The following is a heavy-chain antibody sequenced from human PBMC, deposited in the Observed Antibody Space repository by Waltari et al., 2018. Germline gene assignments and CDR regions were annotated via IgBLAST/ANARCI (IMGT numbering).Heavy chain of an antibody. D-gene: IGHD1-26*01. V-gene: IGHV3-7*01. J-gene: IGHJ3*02. CDR3: VRGGGSFDI. Sequence: EVQLVESGGDLVQPGGSLRLSCAASGLTLSYFWMSWVRQTPGKGLEWVANIKQDGSVKYYVDSVKGRFTISIDNAKNSLYLQMNSLGVDDTAMYYCVRGGGSFDIWGQGTMVTVSS. CDR1: GLTLSYFW. CDR2: IKQDGSVK.